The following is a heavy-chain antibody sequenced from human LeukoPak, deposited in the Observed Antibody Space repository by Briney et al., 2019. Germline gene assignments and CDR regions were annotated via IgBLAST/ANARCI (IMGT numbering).Heavy chain of an antibody. D-gene: IGHD3-10*01. Sequence: GGSLRLTCTVSGFTFSTTLMDWVRQAPGKGLEGVSLIYDDRRTVYADSLRSRFTISRENSKNMVYLKMNSLRVEDSAVYYCARDRPGRQSWLEFALWGQGTLVTVSS. CDR1: GFTFSTTL. CDR2: IYDDRRT. V-gene: IGHV3-66*02. CDR3: ARDRPGRQSWLEFAL. J-gene: IGHJ5*02.